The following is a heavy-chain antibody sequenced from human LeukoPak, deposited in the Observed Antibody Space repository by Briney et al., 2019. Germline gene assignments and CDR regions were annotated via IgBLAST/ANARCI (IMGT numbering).Heavy chain of an antibody. CDR2: IYSGGST. J-gene: IGHJ4*02. CDR3: ARESGIAVAGTFDY. V-gene: IGHV3-66*01. D-gene: IGHD6-19*01. Sequence: GGSLRLSCAASGFTVSSNYMSWVRQAPGKGLERVSVIYSGGSTYYADSVKGRFTISRDNSKNTLYLQMNSLRAEDTAVYYCARESGIAVAGTFDYWGQGTLVTVSS. CDR1: GFTVSSNY.